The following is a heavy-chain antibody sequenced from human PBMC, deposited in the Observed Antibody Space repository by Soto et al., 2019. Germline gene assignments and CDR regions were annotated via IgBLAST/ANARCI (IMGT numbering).Heavy chain of an antibody. J-gene: IGHJ4*02. CDR2: ISSSGSAI. Sequence: EVQLVESGGGLVQSGGSLRLSCAASGFTFRSYEMNWVRQAPGKGLEWISYISSSGSAIYYADSVKGRFTISRDNAKNSLYLQMNSLRAEDTAVYYCAKMQVQLGCFDFWGQGTLVTVSS. D-gene: IGHD1-1*01. CDR3: AKMQVQLGCFDF. CDR1: GFTFRSYE. V-gene: IGHV3-48*03.